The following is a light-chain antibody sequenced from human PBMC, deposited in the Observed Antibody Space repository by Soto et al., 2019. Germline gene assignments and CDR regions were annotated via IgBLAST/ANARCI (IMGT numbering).Light chain of an antibody. J-gene: IGKJ4*01. Sequence: DIWMTQSPSSVSASVGDRVTITCRASQSISSWLAWYQQKPGKAPQLLIYAASSLQSGVPSRFSGSGSGTDFTLTISSLQPEDFATYYCQHAHSFPFTFGGGTKVEIK. CDR3: QHAHSFPFT. CDR1: QSISSW. CDR2: AAS. V-gene: IGKV1-12*01.